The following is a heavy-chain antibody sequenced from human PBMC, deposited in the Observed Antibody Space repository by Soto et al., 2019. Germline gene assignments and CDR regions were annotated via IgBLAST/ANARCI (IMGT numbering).Heavy chain of an antibody. J-gene: IGHJ4*02. D-gene: IGHD3-10*01. CDR1: GFTLSSHW. Sequence: GGSLRLSCAGSGFTLSSHWFHWVRQAPGKGLMWVSRISPDGRTINYADSVKGRFTISRDNANNMVYLQMNSLRAEDMAVYYCARAGSFRFDYWGQGTMVTVSS. CDR2: ISPDGRTI. CDR3: ARAGSFRFDY. V-gene: IGHV3-74*01.